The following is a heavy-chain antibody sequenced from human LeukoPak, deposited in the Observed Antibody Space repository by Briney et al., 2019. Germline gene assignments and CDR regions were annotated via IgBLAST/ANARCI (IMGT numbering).Heavy chain of an antibody. V-gene: IGHV1-24*01. CDR2: FDPEDGET. J-gene: IGHJ6*02. CDR1: GYTLTELS. Sequence: ASVKASCKVSGYTLTELSMHWVRQAPGKGLEWMGGFDPEDGETIYAQKFQGRVTMTEDTSTDTAYMELSSLRSEDTAVYYCATFPRVGVRHYYYYGMDVWGQGTTVTVSS. D-gene: IGHD1-26*01. CDR3: ATFPRVGVRHYYYYGMDV.